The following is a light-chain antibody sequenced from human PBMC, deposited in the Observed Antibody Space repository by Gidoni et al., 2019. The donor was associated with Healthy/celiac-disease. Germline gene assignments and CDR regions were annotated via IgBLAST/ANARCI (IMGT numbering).Light chain of an antibody. J-gene: IGLJ3*02. Sequence: QSVLTLPPSASGTPGRSVTISCSGSSSNLGSNTVSWYQQLPGTAPKLLIYSNNQRPSGVPDRFSGSKSGTAASLAISGLQSEDEADYYCAAWDDSLNGRVFGGGTKLTVL. CDR2: SNN. V-gene: IGLV1-44*01. CDR3: AAWDDSLNGRV. CDR1: SSNLGSNT.